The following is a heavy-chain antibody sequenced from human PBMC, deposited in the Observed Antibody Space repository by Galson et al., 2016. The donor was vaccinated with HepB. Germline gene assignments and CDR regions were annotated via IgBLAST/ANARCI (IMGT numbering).Heavy chain of an antibody. CDR1: WDSVSSNIAA. Sequence: CAISWDSVSSNIAAWNWIRQSPSRGLEGLGRTYYRSKWYTDYAMFVKSRITIDADTSKNLLSLQLNSVTPEDTAVYYCASDEVGHFALWGQGTLVTVSS. J-gene: IGHJ4*02. CDR2: TYYRSKWYT. D-gene: IGHD1-26*01. CDR3: ASDEVGHFAL. V-gene: IGHV6-1*01.